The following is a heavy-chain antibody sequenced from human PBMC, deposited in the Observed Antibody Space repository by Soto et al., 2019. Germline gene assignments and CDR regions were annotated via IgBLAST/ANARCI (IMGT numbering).Heavy chain of an antibody. CDR3: ARAGYYDFWSGYYTLGAFDI. CDR1: GGSISSSNW. Sequence: QVQLQESGPGLVKPSGTLSLTCAVSGGSISSSNWWSWVRQPPGKGLEWIGEIYHSGSTNYNPSLKSRVTISVDKSKNQFSLKLSSVTAADTAVYYCARAGYYDFWSGYYTLGAFDIWGQGTMVTVSS. D-gene: IGHD3-3*01. CDR2: IYHSGST. V-gene: IGHV4-4*02. J-gene: IGHJ3*02.